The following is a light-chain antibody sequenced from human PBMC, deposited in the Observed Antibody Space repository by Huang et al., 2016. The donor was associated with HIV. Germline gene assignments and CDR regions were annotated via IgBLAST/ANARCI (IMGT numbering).Light chain of an antibody. CDR2: GSS. Sequence: ENLMTQSPSTLSVSPGESATPSCRASQSVFKNLAWYQQKPGQAHKLLIYGSSTRAAGIPARFSGSGSGTDFTLTISSLQSEDFAVYYCQQYNTSPRTFGQGTKVEV. J-gene: IGKJ1*01. CDR1: QSVFKN. CDR3: QQYNTSPRT. V-gene: IGKV3-15*01.